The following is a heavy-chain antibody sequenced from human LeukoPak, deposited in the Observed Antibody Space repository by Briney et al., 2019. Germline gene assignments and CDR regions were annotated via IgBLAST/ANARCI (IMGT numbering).Heavy chain of an antibody. V-gene: IGHV3-74*01. J-gene: IGHJ5*02. D-gene: IGHD2/OR15-2a*01. Sequence: GGSLRLSCAASEFTFSNYWMHWVRQAPGKGLVWVSSIKGDGSYTNYADSVKGRFSISRDNAKNTLYLQMNSLRADDTGIYYCARVVTYFDPWGQGTLVTVSS. CDR2: IKGDGSYT. CDR1: EFTFSNYW. CDR3: ARVVTYFDP.